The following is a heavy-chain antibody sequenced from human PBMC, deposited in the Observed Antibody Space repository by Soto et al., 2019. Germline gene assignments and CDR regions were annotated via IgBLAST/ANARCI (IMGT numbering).Heavy chain of an antibody. CDR3: ARGGDGYNFPYYYGMDV. V-gene: IGHV1-2*04. J-gene: IGHJ6*02. CDR2: INPNSGGT. D-gene: IGHD5-12*01. Sequence: GASVKVSCKASGYTFTGYYMHCVRQAPGQGLEWMGWINPNSGGTNYAQKFQGWVTMTRDTSISTAYMELSRLRSDDTAVYYCARGGDGYNFPYYYGMDVWGQGTTVTVSS. CDR1: GYTFTGYY.